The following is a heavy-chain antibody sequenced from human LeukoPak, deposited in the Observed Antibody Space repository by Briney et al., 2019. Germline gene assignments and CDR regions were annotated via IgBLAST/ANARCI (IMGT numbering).Heavy chain of an antibody. J-gene: IGHJ4*02. Sequence: GGSLRLSCAASGFTFSSYSMNWVRQAPGKGLEWVSSISSSSSSYTNYADSVKGRFTISRDNAKNSLYLQMNSLRAEDTAVYYCARGHRRVPAAPRYDYWGQGTLVTVSS. CDR2: ISSSSSSYT. D-gene: IGHD2-2*01. V-gene: IGHV3-21*01. CDR3: ARGHRRVPAAPRYDY. CDR1: GFTFSSYS.